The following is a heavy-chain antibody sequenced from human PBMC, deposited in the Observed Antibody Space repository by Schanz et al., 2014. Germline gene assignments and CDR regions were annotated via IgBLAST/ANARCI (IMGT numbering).Heavy chain of an antibody. J-gene: IGHJ4*02. CDR2: TYLGGNT. D-gene: IGHD5-12*01. Sequence: EVQLVESGGGLVQPGGSLRLSCAASGFSISDHTMRWDRQAPGKGLEPVSVTYLGGNTDYADSVKGRFTISRDNSKNTLYLQMNSLRAEDTAIYYCAKDMARGGYNWVFDSWGQGTLVTVSS. CDR1: GFSISDHT. V-gene: IGHV3-66*01. CDR3: AKDMARGGYNWVFDS.